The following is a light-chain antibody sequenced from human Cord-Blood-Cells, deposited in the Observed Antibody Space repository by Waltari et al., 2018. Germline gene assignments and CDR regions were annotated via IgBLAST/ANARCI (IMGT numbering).Light chain of an antibody. J-gene: IGKJ2*01. V-gene: IGKV1-39*01. CDR2: AAS. CDR1: QSMSSY. CDR3: QQSDSTPYT. Sequence: DIQMTQSPSSLSASVGDRVTITCRASQSMSSYLNWYQQKPGKAPKLLIYAASSLQSVAPSRVSGSGSRTQFTLTISSLQAEDLATYYCQQSDSTPYTFDQGTKPEIQ.